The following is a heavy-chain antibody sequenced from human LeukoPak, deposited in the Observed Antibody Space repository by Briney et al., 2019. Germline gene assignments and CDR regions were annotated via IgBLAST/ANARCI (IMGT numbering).Heavy chain of an antibody. CDR2: ISSSGSTI. Sequence: PGGSLRLSCAASGFTVSSNYMSWVRQAPGKGLGWVSYISSSGSTIYYADSVKGRFTISRDNAKNSLYLQMNSLRAEDTAVYYCAREGKGHDAFDIWGQGTMVTVSS. CDR3: AREGKGHDAFDI. J-gene: IGHJ3*02. CDR1: GFTVSSNY. V-gene: IGHV3-11*04.